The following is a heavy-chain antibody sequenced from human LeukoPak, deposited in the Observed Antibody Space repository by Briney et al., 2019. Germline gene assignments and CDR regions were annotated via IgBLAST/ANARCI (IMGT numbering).Heavy chain of an antibody. V-gene: IGHV4-59*08. Sequence: SETLSLTCSVSGGSISRYYWSWIRQPPGKGLEWIGYISYSGSTNYNPSLKSRLTISVDTSRNQFSLKLTSVTAADTAVYYCARTPVSYWHFDLWGRGTLVTVSS. J-gene: IGHJ2*01. CDR2: ISYSGST. D-gene: IGHD5/OR15-5a*01. CDR1: GGSISRYY. CDR3: ARTPVSYWHFDL.